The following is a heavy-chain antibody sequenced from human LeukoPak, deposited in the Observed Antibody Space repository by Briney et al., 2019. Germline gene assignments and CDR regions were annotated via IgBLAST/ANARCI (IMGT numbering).Heavy chain of an antibody. J-gene: IGHJ4*02. CDR1: GFSLSTTGVG. Sequence: SGPTLVNPTLTLTVTCTFSGFSLSTTGVGVGWIRQPPGKALDWLALIYWDDEKRYSPSLKSRLTITKDTSKNQVVLTMTNMDPVDTATYYCAHSRATAAVATSFEYWGQGTLVTVSS. V-gene: IGHV2-5*02. D-gene: IGHD6-13*01. CDR2: IYWDDEK. CDR3: AHSRATAAVATSFEY.